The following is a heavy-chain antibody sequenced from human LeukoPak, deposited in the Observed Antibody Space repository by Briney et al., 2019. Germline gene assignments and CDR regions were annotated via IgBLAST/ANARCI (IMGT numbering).Heavy chain of an antibody. CDR2: IYYSGST. Sequence: SETLSLTCTVSGGSISSSSYYWGWIRQPPGKGLEWIGSIYYSGSTYYNPSLKSRVTISVDTSKNQFSLKLSSVTAADTAVYYCARVGLSSYSDSSGYYYYWGQGTLVTVSS. D-gene: IGHD3-22*01. CDR1: GGSISSSSYY. CDR3: ARVGLSSYSDSSGYYYY. V-gene: IGHV4-39*01. J-gene: IGHJ4*02.